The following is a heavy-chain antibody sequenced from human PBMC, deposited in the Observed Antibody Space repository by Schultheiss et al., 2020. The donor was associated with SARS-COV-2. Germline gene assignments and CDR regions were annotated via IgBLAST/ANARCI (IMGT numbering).Heavy chain of an antibody. V-gene: IGHV3-30*02. CDR3: ANSPTIVVVVIDS. Sequence: GGSLRLSCAASGFTFSSYGMHWVRQAPGKGLEWVAVIWYDGSNKYYADSVKGRFTISRDNSKNTLYLQMNSLRAEDTAVYFCANSPTIVVVVIDSWGQGTLVTVSS. J-gene: IGHJ4*02. D-gene: IGHD2-15*01. CDR1: GFTFSSYG. CDR2: IWYDGSNK.